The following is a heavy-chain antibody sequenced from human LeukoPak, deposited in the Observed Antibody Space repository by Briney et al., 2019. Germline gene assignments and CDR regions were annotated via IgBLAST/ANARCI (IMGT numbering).Heavy chain of an antibody. CDR3: ARDRLHGGFDY. J-gene: IGHJ4*02. V-gene: IGHV3-64*01. CDR1: GFTFSSYA. CDR2: ISSNGGST. D-gene: IGHD4-23*01. Sequence: GGSLRLSCAASGFTFSSYAMHWVRQAPGKGLEYVSAISSNGGSTYYANSVKGRFTISRDNSKNTLYLQMGSLRAEDMAVYYCARDRLHGGFDYWGQGTLVTVSS.